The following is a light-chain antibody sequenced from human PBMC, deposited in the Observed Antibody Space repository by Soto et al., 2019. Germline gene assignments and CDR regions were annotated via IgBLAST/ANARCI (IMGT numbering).Light chain of an antibody. CDR1: QSVSSSY. CDR3: HQRSSWPRT. J-gene: IGKJ1*01. CDR2: RAS. Sequence: EIVLTQSPGTLSLSPGERATLSCRASQSVSSSYLAWYQQKSGQAPRLLISRASSRATGIPARFSGSGYGTDFTLTISSLEPEDFAVYYCHQRSSWPRTFGQGTKVDIK. V-gene: IGKV3D-20*02.